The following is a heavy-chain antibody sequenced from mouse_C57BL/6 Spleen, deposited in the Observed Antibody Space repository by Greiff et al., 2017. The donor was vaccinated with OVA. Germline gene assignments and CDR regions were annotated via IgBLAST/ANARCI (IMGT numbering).Heavy chain of an antibody. CDR3: ALTTVVATDY. D-gene: IGHD1-1*01. V-gene: IGHV14-2*01. Sequence: EVKVVESGAELVKPGASVKLSCTASGFHIKDYYMHWVKQRTEQGLEWIGRIDPEDGETKYAAKFQGQATITADPSSNTAYLQLSSLTSEDTAVYYCALTTVVATDYWGQGTTLTVSS. CDR2: IDPEDGET. CDR1: GFHIKDYY. J-gene: IGHJ2*01.